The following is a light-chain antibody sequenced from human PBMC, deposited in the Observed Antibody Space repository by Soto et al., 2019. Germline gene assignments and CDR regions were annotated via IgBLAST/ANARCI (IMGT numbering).Light chain of an antibody. CDR2: DVS. J-gene: IGKJ2*01. CDR3: QQYNNWPYT. CDR1: QSVSSN. Sequence: EIVMTQSPATLSVSPGERATLSCWASQSVSSNLAWYQQKPGQAPRLLIYDVSTRATGVPTRFSGSGSGTEFTLTISSLQSEDFAAYYCQQYNNWPYTFGQGTKVDIK. V-gene: IGKV3D-15*01.